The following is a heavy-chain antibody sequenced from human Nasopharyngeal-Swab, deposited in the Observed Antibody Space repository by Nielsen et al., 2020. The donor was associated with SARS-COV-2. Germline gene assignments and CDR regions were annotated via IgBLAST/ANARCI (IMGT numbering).Heavy chain of an antibody. J-gene: IGHJ6*02. Sequence: GESLKISCAASGFTFSSYWMSWVRQAPGKGLEWVANIKQDGSEKYYVDSVKGRFTISRDNAKNSLYLQMNSLRAEDTAVYYRARETYYDYVWGSYRADYYYGMDVWGQGTTVTVSS. V-gene: IGHV3-7*01. CDR3: ARETYYDYVWGSYRADYYYGMDV. CDR1: GFTFSSYW. D-gene: IGHD3-16*02. CDR2: IKQDGSEK.